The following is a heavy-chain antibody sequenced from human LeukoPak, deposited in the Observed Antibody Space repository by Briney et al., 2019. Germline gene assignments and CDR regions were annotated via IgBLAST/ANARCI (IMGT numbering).Heavy chain of an antibody. J-gene: IGHJ4*02. D-gene: IGHD3-10*01. CDR3: ARDRGGDFDY. V-gene: IGHV3-21*01. CDR1: GFTVSTNY. Sequence: GGSLRLSCAASGFTVSTNYMNWVRQAPGKGLEWVSSISSGTSYMYYAESVRGRFTISRDNAKSPLPLQMNSLRDEDRVVCNFARDRGGDFDYWGQGTLVTVSS. CDR2: ISSGTSYM.